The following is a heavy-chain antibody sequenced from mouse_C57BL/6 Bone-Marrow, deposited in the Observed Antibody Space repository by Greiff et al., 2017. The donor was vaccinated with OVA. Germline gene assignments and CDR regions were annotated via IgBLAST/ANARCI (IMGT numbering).Heavy chain of an antibody. J-gene: IGHJ2*01. CDR2: INYDGSST. CDR1: GFTFSDYY. D-gene: IGHD1-1*01. V-gene: IGHV5-16*01. Sequence: EVKLMESEGGLVQPGSSMKLSCTASGFTFSDYYMAWVRQVPEKGLEWVANINYDGSSTYYLDSLKSRFTISRDNAKSTLYLQMSSLKSEDTATYYCAREHYYGSSYFDYWGQGTTLTVSS. CDR3: AREHYYGSSYFDY.